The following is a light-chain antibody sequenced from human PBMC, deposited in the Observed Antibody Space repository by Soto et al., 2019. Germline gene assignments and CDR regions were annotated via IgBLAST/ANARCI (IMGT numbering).Light chain of an antibody. Sequence: EIVLTQSPGTLSLSPGERATLSCRASQSVTGSYLAWDQQKPGQAPRLLIYGASTRASGIPDRFSGSGSGTDFTLTIIRLEPEDFAGYYFQQYGSSPPVTFGPGTKVDIK. CDR1: QSVTGSY. V-gene: IGKV3-20*01. CDR3: QQYGSSPPVT. CDR2: GAS. J-gene: IGKJ3*01.